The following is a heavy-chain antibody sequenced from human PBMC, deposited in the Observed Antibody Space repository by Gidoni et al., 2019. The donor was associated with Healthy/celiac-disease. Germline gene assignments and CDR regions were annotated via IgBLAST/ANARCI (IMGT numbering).Heavy chain of an antibody. CDR3: ARDAYGDFAFDI. CDR1: GFPFSSYS. CDR2: ISSSSSYI. Sequence: EVQLVESGGGLVKPGGSLRLSCAASGFPFSSYSMNWVRQAPEKGLEWVSSISSSSSYIYYADSVKGRFTISRDNAKNSLYLQMNSLRAEDTAVYYCARDAYGDFAFDIWGQGTMVTVSS. J-gene: IGHJ3*02. V-gene: IGHV3-21*01. D-gene: IGHD4-17*01.